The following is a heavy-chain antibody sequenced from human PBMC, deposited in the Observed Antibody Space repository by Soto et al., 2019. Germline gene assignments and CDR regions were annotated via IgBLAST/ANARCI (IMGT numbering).Heavy chain of an antibody. V-gene: IGHV1-69*13. J-gene: IGHJ3*02. D-gene: IGHD4-17*01. CDR2: IIPIFGTP. CDR1: GGTFSSYV. Sequence: ASVEVSCKASGGTFSSYVINWVRQAPGQGLEWMGGIIPIFGTPNYAQKFQGRVTITADESTTTAYMELSSLRSEDTAVYYCATGIRQDARDIWGQRTMVTDSS. CDR3: ATGIRQDARDI.